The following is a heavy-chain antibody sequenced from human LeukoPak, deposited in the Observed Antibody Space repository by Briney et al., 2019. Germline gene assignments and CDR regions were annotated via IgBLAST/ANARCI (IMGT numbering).Heavy chain of an antibody. V-gene: IGHV1-24*01. CDR1: GYTLTELS. J-gene: IGHJ4*02. CDR2: FDPEDGET. D-gene: IGHD6-19*01. Sequence: GASVKVSCKVSGYTLTELSMHWVRQAPGKGLEWMGGFDPEDGETIYAQKFQGRVTMTEDTSTDTAYMELSRLRSEDTAVYYCATAPAVYSSGWYAGYWGQGTLVTVSS. CDR3: ATAPAVYSSGWYAGY.